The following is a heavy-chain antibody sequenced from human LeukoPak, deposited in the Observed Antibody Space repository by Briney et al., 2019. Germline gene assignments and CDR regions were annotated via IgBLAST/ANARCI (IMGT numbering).Heavy chain of an antibody. CDR2: MNSDGSRT. CDR1: GFTFSSYW. Sequence: GGSLRLSCAASGFTFSSYWMHWVRHAPGKGLVWVSGMNSDGSRTSYADSVKGRFTISRDNAKNTLYLQMNSLRVEDTAVYYCARGGFPVHYYYMDVWGKGTTVTISS. J-gene: IGHJ6*03. D-gene: IGHD5-12*01. CDR3: ARGGFPVHYYYMDV. V-gene: IGHV3-74*01.